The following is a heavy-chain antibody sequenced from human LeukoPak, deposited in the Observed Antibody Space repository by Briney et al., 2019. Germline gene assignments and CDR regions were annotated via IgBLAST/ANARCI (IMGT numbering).Heavy chain of an antibody. CDR2: ISGSGTST. Sequence: GGPLRLSCAASGFTFSSYAMNWVRQAPGKGLEWVSGISGSGTSTYYADSVKGRFTISRDNSKNMLYLQMNSLRAEDTAVYYCATKRGYNYGLDCWGQGTLVTVSS. J-gene: IGHJ4*02. D-gene: IGHD5-18*01. V-gene: IGHV3-23*01. CDR1: GFTFSSYA. CDR3: ATKRGYNYGLDC.